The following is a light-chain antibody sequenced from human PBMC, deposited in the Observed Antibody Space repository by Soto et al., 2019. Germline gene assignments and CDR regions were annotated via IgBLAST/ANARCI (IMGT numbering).Light chain of an antibody. V-gene: IGKV1-33*01. CDR3: QQYVNLPLT. J-gene: IGKJ4*01. CDR1: QDITNY. Sequence: DIQMTQSPSSLSASVGDRVTITCQASQDITNYLNWYQQKPGKAPKLLIYEASSLETGVPSRFSGGGSETHFTFTISSLQPEDFATYYCQQYVNLPLTFGGGTKVEVK. CDR2: EAS.